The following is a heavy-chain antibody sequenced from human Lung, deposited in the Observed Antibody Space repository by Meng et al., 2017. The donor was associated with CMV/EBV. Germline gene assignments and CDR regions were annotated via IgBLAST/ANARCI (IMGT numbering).Heavy chain of an antibody. J-gene: IGHJ4*02. CDR3: ARGVAESLGWEMGY. CDR1: GFTLRRYW. CDR2: IDSDGRDI. D-gene: IGHD1-26*01. V-gene: IGHV3-74*03. Sequence: EVQLVESWGSLVQPGGALRLPCAVSGFTLRRYWMHWVRQAPGKGLEWVSRIDSDGRDITYADSVRGRFTISRDDAKNTLYLQMNSLRVEDTAVYYCARGVAESLGWEMGYWGQGTLVTVSS.